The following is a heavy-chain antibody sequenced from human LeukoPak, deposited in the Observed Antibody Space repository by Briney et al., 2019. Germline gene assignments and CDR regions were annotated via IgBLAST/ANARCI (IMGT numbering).Heavy chain of an antibody. CDR3: VRVVRRAAAHAGNWFDP. CDR2: INPNTGGT. V-gene: IGHV1-2*02. Sequence: ASVKVSCKVSGYTFTDYYMHWVRQAPGQGLEWMGWINPNTGGTDYIQKFQGRVTMTRDTSISTAYMELNSLRSDDTAVYYCVRVVRRAAAHAGNWFDPWGQGTLVTVSS. J-gene: IGHJ5*02. CDR1: GYTFTDYY. D-gene: IGHD6-13*01.